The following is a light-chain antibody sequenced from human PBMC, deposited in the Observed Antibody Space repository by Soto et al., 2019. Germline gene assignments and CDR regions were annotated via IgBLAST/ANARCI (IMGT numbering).Light chain of an antibody. CDR3: QQGFIPPPLT. CDR2: GAS. CDR1: QSISTY. V-gene: IGKV1-39*01. J-gene: IGKJ4*01. Sequence: DIQMTQSPSSLSASIGDIITITCRASQSISTYLNWYQQKPGKAPKLLIYGASTLQNGVPSRFSGSGSATDYPLPIGGRQPEVFETYYCQQGFIPPPLTFGGGTKVEMK.